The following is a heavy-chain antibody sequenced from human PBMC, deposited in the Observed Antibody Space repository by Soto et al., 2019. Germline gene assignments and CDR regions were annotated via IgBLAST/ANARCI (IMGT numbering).Heavy chain of an antibody. Sequence: QVQLVQSGAEVKKPGSSVKVSCKASGGTFSSYAISWVRQAPGQGLEWMGGIIPIFGTANYAQKFQGRVTITADESTSTAYMELSSVSSQDSSVYYRAPKGHVSSSWSFDYSGQGTLVTVSS. CDR1: GGTFSSYA. CDR3: APKGHVSSSWSFDY. J-gene: IGHJ4*02. CDR2: IIPIFGTA. D-gene: IGHD6-13*01. V-gene: IGHV1-69*12.